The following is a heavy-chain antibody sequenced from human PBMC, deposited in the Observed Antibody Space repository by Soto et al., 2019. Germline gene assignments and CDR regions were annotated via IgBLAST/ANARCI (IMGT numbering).Heavy chain of an antibody. CDR2: ISGSGGST. Sequence: EVQLLESGGGLVQPGGSLRLSCAASGFTFSSYAMSWVRQAPGKGLEWVSAISGSGGSTYYADSVKGRFTISRDNSKNTLYLQMNSLRAEDTAVYYCAKEASKITFGGVIAENFDYWGQGTLVTVSS. D-gene: IGHD3-16*02. J-gene: IGHJ4*02. CDR1: GFTFSSYA. V-gene: IGHV3-23*01. CDR3: AKEASKITFGGVIAENFDY.